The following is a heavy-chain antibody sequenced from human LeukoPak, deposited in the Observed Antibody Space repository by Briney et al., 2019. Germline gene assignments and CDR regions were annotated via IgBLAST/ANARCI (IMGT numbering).Heavy chain of an antibody. Sequence: GGSLRLSCAASGFTFSSYWMHWVRQAPGKGLVWVSRINSDGSSTSYAVSVKGRFTISRDNAKNTLYLQMNSLRAEDTAVYYCAGDLIAAAGRNWFDPWGQGTLVTVSS. J-gene: IGHJ5*02. CDR2: INSDGSST. D-gene: IGHD6-13*01. CDR1: GFTFSSYW. CDR3: AGDLIAAAGRNWFDP. V-gene: IGHV3-74*01.